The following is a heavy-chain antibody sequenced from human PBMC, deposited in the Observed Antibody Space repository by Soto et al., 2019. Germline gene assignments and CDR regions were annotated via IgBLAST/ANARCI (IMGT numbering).Heavy chain of an antibody. CDR2: VYSGGST. J-gene: IGHJ4*02. V-gene: IGHV3-66*01. Sequence: QPGGSLRLSCAASGFTVSSKYMSWVRQAPGKGLEWVSVVYSGGSTNFADSVKGRFTISRDNAKNTLYLQMNSLRAEDTAVYYCARASSGWNYFDYWGQGTPVTVSS. D-gene: IGHD6-19*01. CDR3: ARASSGWNYFDY. CDR1: GFTVSSKY.